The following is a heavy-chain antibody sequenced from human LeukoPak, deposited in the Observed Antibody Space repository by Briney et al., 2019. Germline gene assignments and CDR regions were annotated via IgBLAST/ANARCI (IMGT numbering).Heavy chain of an antibody. CDR3: ARVSSSIAFQH. J-gene: IGHJ1*01. D-gene: IGHD6-6*01. Sequence: SVKGRFTISRDNSKNTLYLQMNSLRAEDTAVYYCARVSSSIAFQHWGQGTLVTVSS. V-gene: IGHV3-30*07.